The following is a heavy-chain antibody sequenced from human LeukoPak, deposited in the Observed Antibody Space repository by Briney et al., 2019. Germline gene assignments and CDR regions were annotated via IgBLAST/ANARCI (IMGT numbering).Heavy chain of an antibody. Sequence: GGSLRLSCAASGFTFSSYDMHWVRQATGKGLEWVSAIGTAGDTYYPGSVKGRFTISRENAKNSLYLQMNSLRAGDTAVYYCARAGSPGYFDYWGQGTLVTVSS. J-gene: IGHJ4*02. V-gene: IGHV3-13*01. D-gene: IGHD3-10*01. CDR1: GFTFSSYD. CDR3: ARAGSPGYFDY. CDR2: IGTAGDT.